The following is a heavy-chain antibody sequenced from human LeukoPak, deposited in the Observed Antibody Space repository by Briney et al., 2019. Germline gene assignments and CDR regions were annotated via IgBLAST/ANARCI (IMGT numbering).Heavy chain of an antibody. CDR1: GFTVSNMY. CDR2: IYGDGRT. Sequence: PGGSLRLSCAASGFTVSNMYMTWVRQAPGKGLEWVSLIYGDGRTSYADSVKGRCTISRDNSKNTLDLQVNSLRVKDTAVYYCARGLFLSGYLDAFDMWGQGTVVTVSS. J-gene: IGHJ3*02. D-gene: IGHD3-22*01. CDR3: ARGLFLSGYLDAFDM. V-gene: IGHV3-53*01.